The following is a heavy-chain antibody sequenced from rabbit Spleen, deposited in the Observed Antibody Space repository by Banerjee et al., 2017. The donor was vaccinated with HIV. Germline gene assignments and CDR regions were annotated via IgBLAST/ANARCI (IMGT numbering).Heavy chain of an antibody. CDR2: IYTGSSGST. D-gene: IGHD3-1*01. CDR3: ARDGDDAGYDFNL. CDR1: GLSFSNRFW. V-gene: IGHV1S45*01. Sequence: QEQLEESGGDLVKPEGSLTLTCTASGLSFSNRFWISWVRQAPGKGLEWVADIYTGSSGSTYYANWAKGRFTISKTSSTTVTLRMTSLTAADTATYFCARDGDDAGYDFNLWGPGTLVTVS. J-gene: IGHJ4*01.